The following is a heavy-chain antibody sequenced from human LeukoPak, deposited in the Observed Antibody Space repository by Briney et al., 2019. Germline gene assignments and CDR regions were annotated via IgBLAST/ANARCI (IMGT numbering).Heavy chain of an antibody. CDR2: ISSSSSTI. Sequence: AGGSLRLSCAASGFTFSSYSMNWVRQAPGKGLEWVSYISSSSSTIYYADSVKGRFTISRDNAKNSLYLQMNSLRDEDTAVYYCAREPSFYGDYVVYYFDYWGQGTLVTVSS. D-gene: IGHD4-17*01. CDR1: GFTFSSYS. V-gene: IGHV3-48*02. CDR3: AREPSFYGDYVVYYFDY. J-gene: IGHJ4*02.